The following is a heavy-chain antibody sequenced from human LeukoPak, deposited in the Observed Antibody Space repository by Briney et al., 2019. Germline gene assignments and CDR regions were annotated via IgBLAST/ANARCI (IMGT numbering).Heavy chain of an antibody. V-gene: IGHV1-18*04. Sequence: ASVKVSCKASGYTFTGYYMHWVRQTPGQGLEWMGWISAYNGNTNYAQKLQGRVTMTTDTSTSTAYMELRSLRSDDTAVYYCARSLVVPAAMNFDYWGQGTLVTVSS. CDR1: GYTFTGYY. J-gene: IGHJ4*02. CDR2: ISAYNGNT. CDR3: ARSLVVPAAMNFDY. D-gene: IGHD2-2*01.